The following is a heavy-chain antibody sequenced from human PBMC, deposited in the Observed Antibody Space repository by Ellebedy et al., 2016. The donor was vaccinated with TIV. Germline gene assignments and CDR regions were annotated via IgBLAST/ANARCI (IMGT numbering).Heavy chain of an antibody. CDR2: IYHSGTT. J-gene: IGHJ4*02. D-gene: IGHD6-13*01. V-gene: IGHV4-39*01. CDR1: GGSISSGTDY. CDR3: ARRGIPAAATFDF. Sequence: MPSETLSLTCTVSGGSISSGTDYWGWIRQPPGKTLGWIGSIYHSGTTYYNPSLKSRVTISVDTAKNQFSLKLSSVTAADKAVYFCARRGIPAAATFDFWGQGTLVTVSS.